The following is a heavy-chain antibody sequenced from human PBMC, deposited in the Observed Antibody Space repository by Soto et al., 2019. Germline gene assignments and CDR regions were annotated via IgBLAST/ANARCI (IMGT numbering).Heavy chain of an antibody. CDR2: IYYSGST. V-gene: IGHV4-39*01. Sequence: QLQLQESGPGLVKPSETLSLTCTVSGGSISSSSYYWGWIRQPPGKGLEWIGSIYYSGSTYYNPSLKSRVTISVDPSKNQFSLKLSSVTAADTAVYYCARHRRTDVSSHRSYFDYWGQGTLVTVSS. CDR3: ARHRRTDVSSHRSYFDY. CDR1: GGSISSSSYY. J-gene: IGHJ4*02. D-gene: IGHD6-6*01.